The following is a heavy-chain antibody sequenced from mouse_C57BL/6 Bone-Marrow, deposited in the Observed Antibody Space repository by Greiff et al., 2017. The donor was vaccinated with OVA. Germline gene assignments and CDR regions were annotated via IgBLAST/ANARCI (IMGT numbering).Heavy chain of an antibody. CDR2: IRSKSNNYAT. V-gene: IGHV10-1*01. CDR3: VRHGGYYGSSFDY. J-gene: IGHJ2*01. CDR1: GFSFNTYA. D-gene: IGHD1-1*01. Sequence: EVQGVESGGGLVQPKGSLKLSCAASGFSFNTYAMNWVRQAPGKGLEWVARIRSKSNNYATYYADSVKDRFTISRDDSESMLYLQMNNLKTEDTAMYYCVRHGGYYGSSFDYWGQGTTLTVYS.